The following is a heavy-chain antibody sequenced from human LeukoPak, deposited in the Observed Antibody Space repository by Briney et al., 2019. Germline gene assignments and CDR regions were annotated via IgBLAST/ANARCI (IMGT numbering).Heavy chain of an antibody. CDR1: GYTFTSYG. V-gene: IGHV1-18*01. D-gene: IGHD3-3*01. J-gene: IGHJ4*02. CDR3: ARYEIFGVVINYYFDY. CDR2: ISAYNGNT. Sequence: GASVKVSCKASGYTFTSYGISWVRQAPGQGLEWMGWISAYNGNTNYAQKLQGRVTMTTDTSTSTAYMELRSLRSDDTAVYYCARYEIFGVVINYYFDYWGQGTLVTVSS.